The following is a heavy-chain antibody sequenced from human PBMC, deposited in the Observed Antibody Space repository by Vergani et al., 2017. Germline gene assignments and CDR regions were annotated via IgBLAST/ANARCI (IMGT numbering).Heavy chain of an antibody. J-gene: IGHJ4*02. CDR3: AKVLTGFWSGFDY. D-gene: IGHD3-3*01. CDR1: GFTFSNYT. CDR2: ISGGGGST. Sequence: EVQLVESGGGLVQPGGSLRLSCAASGFTFSNYTMSWVRQAPGKGLEWVSIISGGGGSTYYADSVKVRFTISRDNSKNTLYLQMNSLRAEDTAVYYCAKVLTGFWSGFDYWGQGTLVTVSS. V-gene: IGHV3-23*04.